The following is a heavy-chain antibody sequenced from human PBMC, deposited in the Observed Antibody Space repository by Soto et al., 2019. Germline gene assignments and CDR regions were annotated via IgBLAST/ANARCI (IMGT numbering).Heavy chain of an antibody. CDR1: GFTFDDYA. Sequence: EVQLVESGGGLVQPGRSLRLSCAASGFTFDDYAMHWVRQAPGKGLEWVSGISWNSGSIGYADSVKGRFTISRDNAKNSLYLQMNSLRAEDTALYYCAKDLRRYCSGGSCPCDYWGQGTLVTVSS. CDR2: ISWNSGSI. D-gene: IGHD2-15*01. CDR3: AKDLRRYCSGGSCPCDY. J-gene: IGHJ4*02. V-gene: IGHV3-9*01.